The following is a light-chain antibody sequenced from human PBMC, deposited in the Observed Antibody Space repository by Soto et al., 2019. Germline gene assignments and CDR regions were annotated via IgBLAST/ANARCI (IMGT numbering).Light chain of an antibody. J-gene: IGKJ3*01. Sequence: EIVMTQSPATLSVSPGERATLSCRASQSVYNNLAWYQQKPGQAPRLLIYGASTRATGIPARFSGSGSGTEFTLTISRLKYEDFEVYYCQQYNNWTPVTFGPGTKVDIK. CDR2: GAS. V-gene: IGKV3-15*01. CDR3: QQYNNWTPVT. CDR1: QSVYNN.